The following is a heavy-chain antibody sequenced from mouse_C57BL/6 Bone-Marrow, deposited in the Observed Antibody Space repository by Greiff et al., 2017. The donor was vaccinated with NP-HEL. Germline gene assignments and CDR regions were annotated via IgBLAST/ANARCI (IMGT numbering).Heavy chain of an antibody. J-gene: IGHJ3*01. D-gene: IGHD2-1*01. CDR1: GYTFTSYW. Sequence: QVQLQQPGAELVKPGASVKMSCKASGYTFTSYWITWVKQRPGQGLAWIGDIYPGSGSTNYNEKFKSKATLTVDTSSSTAYMQLSSLTSEDSAVYYCARRNYYGNLFAYWGQGTLVTVSA. CDR3: ARRNYYGNLFAY. V-gene: IGHV1-55*01. CDR2: IYPGSGST.